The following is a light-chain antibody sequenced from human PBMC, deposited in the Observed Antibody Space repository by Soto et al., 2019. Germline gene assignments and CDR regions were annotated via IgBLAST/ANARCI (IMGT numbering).Light chain of an antibody. CDR1: QDIAIY. CDR3: QQYASYPWT. Sequence: AIKLTQSPSSLSASVGDRITITCRASQDIAIYLAWYQQKPGEAPKLLISDAFRLESGVPSRFRGSGSGTEFSLTISSLQPGDSATFYCQQYASYPWTFGRGTKVDIK. V-gene: IGKV1-13*02. CDR2: DAF. J-gene: IGKJ1*01.